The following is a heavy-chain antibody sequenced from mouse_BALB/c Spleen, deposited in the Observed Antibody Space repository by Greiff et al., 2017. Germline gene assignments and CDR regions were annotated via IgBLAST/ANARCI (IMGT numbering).Heavy chain of an antibody. Sequence: EVQLVESGGGLVQPGGSRKLSCAASGFTFSSFGMHWVRQAPEKGLEWVAYISSGSSTIYYADTVKGRFTISRDNPKNTLFPQMTSLRSEDTAMYYCARGTTVDAWFAYWGQGTLVTVSA. CDR2: ISSGSSTI. CDR1: GFTFSSFG. J-gene: IGHJ3*01. CDR3: ARGTTVDAWFAY. D-gene: IGHD1-1*01. V-gene: IGHV5-17*02.